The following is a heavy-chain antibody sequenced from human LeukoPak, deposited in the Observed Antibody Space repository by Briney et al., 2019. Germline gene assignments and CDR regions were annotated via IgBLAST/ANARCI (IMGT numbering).Heavy chain of an antibody. CDR3: TRDRLPFY. D-gene: IGHD3-16*01. V-gene: IGHV3-49*03. J-gene: IGHJ4*02. CDR2: IRSKAYGGTT. CDR1: GFTFCDYA. Sequence: PGRSLRLSCTASGFTFCDYAMSWFRQAPGKGLEWVGFIRSKAYGGTTEYAASVKGRFTISRDDPKSIAYLQMNSLKTEDTDVYYCTRDRLPFYWGQGTLVTVSS.